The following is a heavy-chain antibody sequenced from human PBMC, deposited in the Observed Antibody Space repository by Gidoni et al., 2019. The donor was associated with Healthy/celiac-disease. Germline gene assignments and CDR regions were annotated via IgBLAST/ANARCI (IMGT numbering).Heavy chain of an antibody. CDR1: GFTFSSYG. V-gene: IGHV3-33*01. CDR3: AREGGRPTGTTWVRYFDY. CDR2: IWYDGSNK. Sequence: QVQLVESGGGVVQPGRYLRLSCASSGFTFSSYGMPWVRQAPGKGLEWVAVIWYDGSNKYYADYVKGRFTISRDNSKNTLYLQMNSLRAEDTAVYYCAREGGRPTGTTWVRYFDYWGQGTLVTVSS. J-gene: IGHJ4*02. D-gene: IGHD1-7*01.